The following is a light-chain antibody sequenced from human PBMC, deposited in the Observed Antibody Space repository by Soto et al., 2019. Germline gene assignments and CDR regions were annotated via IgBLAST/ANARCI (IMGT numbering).Light chain of an antibody. J-gene: IGLJ2*01. CDR2: DVS. Sequence: QSALTQPASVSGSPGQSITISCTGTSSDVGGYNYVSWYQQHPGKAPKLMIYDVSNRPSGVSNRFSGSKSGNTASLTISGLQAEDEADYYCSSYTSSSTSVVFGGGTKLPS. V-gene: IGLV2-14*01. CDR1: SSDVGGYNY. CDR3: SSYTSSSTSVV.